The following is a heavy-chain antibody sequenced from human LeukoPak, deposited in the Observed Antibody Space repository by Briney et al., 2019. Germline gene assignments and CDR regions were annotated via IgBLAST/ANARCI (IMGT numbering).Heavy chain of an antibody. CDR1: GFTFSSYG. CDR3: AKDRDYGGNSRGIDYFDY. Sequence: PGGSLRLSCAASGFTFSSYGMHWVRQAPGKGLEWVAVIWYDGSNKYYADSVKGRFTISRDNSKHMLYLQMNTLRADDTAIYYCAKDRDYGGNSRGIDYFDYWGQGTLVTVSS. V-gene: IGHV3-33*06. CDR2: IWYDGSNK. D-gene: IGHD4-23*01. J-gene: IGHJ4*02.